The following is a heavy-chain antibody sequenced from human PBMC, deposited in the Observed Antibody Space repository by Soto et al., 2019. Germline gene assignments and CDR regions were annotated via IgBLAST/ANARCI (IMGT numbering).Heavy chain of an antibody. J-gene: IGHJ4*02. V-gene: IGHV3-53*01. CDR3: ARDGRDGFPLDY. CDR2: MYSGGST. Sequence: PGGSLRLSCAASGFSVSSHHMSWVRQAPGKGLEWVSVMYSGGSTYYADSVKGRCTISRDNSKNMLYLQMDSLRAEDTAVYYCARDGRDGFPLDYWGQGTLVTVS. D-gene: IGHD1-1*01. CDR1: GFSVSSHH.